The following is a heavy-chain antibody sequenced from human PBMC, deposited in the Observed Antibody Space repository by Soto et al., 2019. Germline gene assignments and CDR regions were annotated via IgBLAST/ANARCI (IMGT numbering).Heavy chain of an antibody. V-gene: IGHV4-30-4*01. D-gene: IGHD5-12*01. CDR2: IYDSGSS. CDR3: AREKGYISGPKNFDY. J-gene: IGHJ4*02. Sequence: SETLSLTCTVSGASISSGDYFWSWIRQSPGKGLQWIGYIYDSGSSYYNPSLKSRVTMSVDTSKNQFSLKLSAVTAADTAVYYCAREKGYISGPKNFDYWGQGTLVTVSS. CDR1: GASISSGDYF.